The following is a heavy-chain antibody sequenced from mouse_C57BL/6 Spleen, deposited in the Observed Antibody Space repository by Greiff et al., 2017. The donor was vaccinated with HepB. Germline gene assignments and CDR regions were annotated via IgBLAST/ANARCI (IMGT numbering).Heavy chain of an antibody. Sequence: EVQLVESGGGLVQPKGSLKLSCAASGFSFNTYAMNWVRQAPGKGLEWVARIRSKSNNYATYYADSVKDRFTISRDDSESMLYLQMNNLKTEDTAMYYCVRRADYGSSYWYFDVWGTGTTVTVSS. CDR2: IRSKSNNYAT. CDR3: VRRADYGSSYWYFDV. J-gene: IGHJ1*03. D-gene: IGHD1-1*01. V-gene: IGHV10-1*01. CDR1: GFSFNTYA.